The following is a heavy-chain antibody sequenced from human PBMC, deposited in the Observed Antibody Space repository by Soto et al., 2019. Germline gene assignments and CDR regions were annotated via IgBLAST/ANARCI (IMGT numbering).Heavy chain of an antibody. CDR2: INHSGST. D-gene: IGHD6-19*01. J-gene: IGHJ6*02. CDR1: CGSFSGDY. Sequence: PSETLSLTCAVYCGSFSGDYWSWIRQPPGKGLEWIGEINHSGSTNYNPSLKSRVTISVDTSKNQFSLKLSSVTAADTAVYYCASLIGSSGGYLRYYYGMDVWGQGTRVTVSS. V-gene: IGHV4-34*01. CDR3: ASLIGSSGGYLRYYYGMDV.